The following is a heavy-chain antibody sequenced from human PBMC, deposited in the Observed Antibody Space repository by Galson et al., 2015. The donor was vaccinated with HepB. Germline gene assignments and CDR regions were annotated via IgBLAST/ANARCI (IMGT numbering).Heavy chain of an antibody. CDR1: GFTFSSYS. CDR3: ARGSSSRWYWEGSHVLDS. V-gene: IGHV3-21*01. J-gene: IGHJ4*02. Sequence: SLRLSCAASGFTFSSYSMNWVRQAPGKGLEWVSSISSSSSYIYYAVSVKGRFTISRDNAKNSLYLQMNSLRAEDTAVYYCARGSSSRWYWEGSHVLDSWGKRTMFTVSS. D-gene: IGHD6-13*01. CDR2: ISSSSSYI.